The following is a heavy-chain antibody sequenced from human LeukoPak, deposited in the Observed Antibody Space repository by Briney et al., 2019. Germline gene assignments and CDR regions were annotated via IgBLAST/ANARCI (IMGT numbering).Heavy chain of an antibody. CDR2: IRVDNGHT. CDR1: GYMFANYG. D-gene: IGHD5-12*01. CDR3: ARDWDYIVDY. V-gene: IGHV1-18*01. J-gene: IGHJ4*02. Sequence: ASVKVSCKASGYMFANYGITWVRQAPGQGLEWVGWIRVDNGHTNHAQNFQGRVTMTTDTSTSTAYMEVGSLRPDDTAVYYCARDWDYIVDYWGQGTLVTVSS.